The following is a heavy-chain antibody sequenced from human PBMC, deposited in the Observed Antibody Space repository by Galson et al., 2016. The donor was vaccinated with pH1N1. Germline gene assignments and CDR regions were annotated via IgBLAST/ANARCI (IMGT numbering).Heavy chain of an antibody. CDR2: ISWNSGSI. Sequence: SLRLSCAASGFTFDDYAMHWVRQGPGKGLEWVSGISWNSGSIGYADSVKGRFTISRDNAKNSLYLQMNILRAEDTALYYCAKVAGYFSGWSDYWGQGTLVTVSS. J-gene: IGHJ4*02. CDR1: GFTFDDYA. V-gene: IGHV3-9*01. CDR3: AKVAGYFSGWSDY. D-gene: IGHD6-19*01.